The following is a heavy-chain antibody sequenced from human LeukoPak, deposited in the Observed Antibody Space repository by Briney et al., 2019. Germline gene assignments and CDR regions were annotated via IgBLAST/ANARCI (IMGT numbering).Heavy chain of an antibody. J-gene: IGHJ1*01. D-gene: IGHD2-2*01. CDR1: GYTFTSYG. CDR2: ISAYNGNT. Sequence: ASVKVSXKASGYTFTSYGISWVRQAPGQGLEWMGWISAYNGNTNYAQKLQGRVTMTTDTSTSTAYMELRSLRSDDTAVYYCARVRDVYCSSTSCYPIECFQHWGQGTLVTVSS. V-gene: IGHV1-18*01. CDR3: ARVRDVYCSSTSCYPIECFQH.